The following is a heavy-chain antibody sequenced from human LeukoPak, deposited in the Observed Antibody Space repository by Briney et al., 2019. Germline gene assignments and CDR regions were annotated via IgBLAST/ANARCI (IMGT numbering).Heavy chain of an antibody. V-gene: IGHV4-38-2*02. CDR1: GYSISSGYY. D-gene: IGHD1-14*01. CDR2: IYHSGST. CDR3: ARDPRRHRGAFDI. Sequence: PSETLSLTCTVSGYSISSGYYWGWIRQPPGKGLEWIGSIYHSGSTYYNPSLKSRVTISVDTSKNQFSLKLSSVTAADTAVYYCARDPRRHRGAFDIWGQGTMVSVSS. J-gene: IGHJ3*02.